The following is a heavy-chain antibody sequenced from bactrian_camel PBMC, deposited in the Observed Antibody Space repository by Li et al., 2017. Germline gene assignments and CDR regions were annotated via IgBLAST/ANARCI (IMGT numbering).Heavy chain of an antibody. V-gene: IGHV3S53*01. D-gene: IGHD5*01. J-gene: IGHJ4*01. CDR2: ITSDGTT. Sequence: VESGGGSVQAGGSLKLSCAASGYIFSTCGMGWYRQAPGRQRVLVSTITSDGTTNYIDSVKGRFTISQDNAKKMLYLQMNSLKPEDTAMYFCANGWKPSGWFPAEFQGTQVTVS. CDR1: GYIFSTCG.